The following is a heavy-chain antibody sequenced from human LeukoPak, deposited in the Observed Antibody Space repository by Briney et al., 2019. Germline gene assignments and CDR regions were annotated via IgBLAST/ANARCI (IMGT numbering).Heavy chain of an antibody. D-gene: IGHD5-18*01. J-gene: IGHJ4*02. CDR1: GFTFSNAW. CDR2: IWYDGSNK. Sequence: GGSLRLSCAASGFTFSNAWMSWVRQAPGKGLEWVAVIWYDGSNKYYADSVKGRFTISRDNSKNTLYLQMNSLRAEDTAVYYCARDEGSYGFDYWGQGTLVTVSS. V-gene: IGHV3-33*08. CDR3: ARDEGSYGFDY.